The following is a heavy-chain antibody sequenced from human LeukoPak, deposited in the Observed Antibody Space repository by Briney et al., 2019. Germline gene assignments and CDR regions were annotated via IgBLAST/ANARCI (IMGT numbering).Heavy chain of an antibody. J-gene: IGHJ6*03. D-gene: IGHD4-17*01. CDR3: ARHATVTGYYYYMDV. CDR1: GYTFTGYY. CDR2: INPNSGGT. Sequence: ASVKVSCKASGYTFTGYYMHWVRQAPGQGLEWMGWINPNSGGTNYAQKLQGRVTMTTDTSTSTAYMELRSLRSDDTAVYYCARHATVTGYYYYMDVWGKGTTVTVSS. V-gene: IGHV1-2*02.